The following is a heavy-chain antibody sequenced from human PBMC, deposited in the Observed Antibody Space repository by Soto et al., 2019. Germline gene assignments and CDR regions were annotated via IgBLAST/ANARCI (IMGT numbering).Heavy chain of an antibody. J-gene: IGHJ4*02. Sequence: PGGSLRLSCVASGFTFSSYGMHWVRQAPGKGLEWVAVIWYDASDKYYAESVKGRFTISRGNTKNTMYLQMNSLRAEDTAVYYCARDPIGPGIFDYWGQGTLVTVSS. V-gene: IGHV3-33*01. CDR1: GFTFSSYG. D-gene: IGHD1-26*01. CDR2: IWYDASDK. CDR3: ARDPIGPGIFDY.